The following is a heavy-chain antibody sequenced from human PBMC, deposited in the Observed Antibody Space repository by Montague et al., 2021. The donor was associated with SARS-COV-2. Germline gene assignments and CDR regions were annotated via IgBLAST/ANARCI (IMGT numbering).Heavy chain of an antibody. V-gene: IGHV3-48*03. J-gene: IGHJ4*02. D-gene: IGHD3-22*01. CDR3: ARAGEDYYYDSSGFLY. Sequence: SLRLSGAASGFIFSSYEMNWVRQAPGKGLEWVSYISNSGDTKYYADSVKGRFTISRDNAKNSLYLQMSSLRAEDTAVYYCARAGEDYYYDSSGFLYWGQGILVTVSS. CDR1: GFIFSSYE. CDR2: ISNSGDTK.